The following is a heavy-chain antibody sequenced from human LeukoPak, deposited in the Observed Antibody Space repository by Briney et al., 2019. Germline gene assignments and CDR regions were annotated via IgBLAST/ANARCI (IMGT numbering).Heavy chain of an antibody. CDR2: IYQSGSS. V-gene: IGHV4-4*02. CDR1: GGSIGSRNW. J-gene: IGHJ3*02. Sequence: PSETLSLTCAVSGGSIGSRNWWSWVRQPPGKGLQWIGEIYQSGSSIYNPSLRSRVTMSVDKSKDQLSLKLSSVTAADTAVYYCAFGSSPSRDESFDIWGQGTMVTVSS. CDR3: AFGSSPSRDESFDI. D-gene: IGHD6-6*01.